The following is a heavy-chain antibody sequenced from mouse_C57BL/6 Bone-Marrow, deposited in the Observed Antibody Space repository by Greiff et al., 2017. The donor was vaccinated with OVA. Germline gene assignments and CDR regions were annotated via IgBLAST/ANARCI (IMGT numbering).Heavy chain of an antibody. J-gene: IGHJ1*03. D-gene: IGHD1-1*01. CDR2: IHPNSGST. Sequence: QVQLQQPGAELVKPGASVKLSCKTSGYTFTSYWMHWVKQRPGQGLEWIGMIHPNSGSTNYNEKFKSKATLTVDKSSSTAYMQLSSLTSEDSAVYYCARGGICYRSYVGWYFGVWGTGTTVTVSS. CDR3: ARGGICYRSYVGWYFGV. V-gene: IGHV1-64*01. CDR1: GYTFTSYW.